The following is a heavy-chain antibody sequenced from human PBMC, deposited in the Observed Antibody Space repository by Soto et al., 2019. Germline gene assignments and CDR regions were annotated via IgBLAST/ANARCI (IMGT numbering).Heavy chain of an antibody. V-gene: IGHV3-23*01. CDR1: GFTFSSYA. J-gene: IGHJ5*02. D-gene: IGHD1-26*01. CDR2: ISGSGGST. CDR3: AKDRGFIVGANWFDP. Sequence: WGSLRLSCAASGFTFSSYAMSWVRQAPGKGLEWVSAISGSGGSTYYADSVKGRFTISRDNSKNTLYLQMNSLRAEDTAVYYCAKDRGFIVGANWFDPWGQGTLVTVSS.